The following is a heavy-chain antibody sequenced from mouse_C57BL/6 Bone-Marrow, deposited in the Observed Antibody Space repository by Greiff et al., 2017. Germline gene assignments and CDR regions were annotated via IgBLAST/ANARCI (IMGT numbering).Heavy chain of an antibody. V-gene: IGHV1-81*01. J-gene: IGHJ3*01. D-gene: IGHD2-1*01. CDR1: GYTFTSYG. CDR3: ASPIYYGTAWFAY. CDR2: IYPRSGNT. Sequence: VQVVESGAELARPGASVKLSCKASGYTFTSYGISWVKQRTGQGLEWIGEIYPRSGNTYYNEKFKVKATLTADKSSSTAYMELRSLTSEDSAVSFCASPIYYGTAWFAYWGQGTLVTVSA.